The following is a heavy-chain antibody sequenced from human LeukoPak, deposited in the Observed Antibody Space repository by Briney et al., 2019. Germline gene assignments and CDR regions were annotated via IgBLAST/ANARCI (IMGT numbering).Heavy chain of an antibody. V-gene: IGHV5-51*01. CDR2: IYPGDSDS. Sequence: GESLKISCKGSGYSFTSYWIGWVRQMPGKGLEWMGIIYPGDSDSRYSPSLQGQVTISADKSTSTAYLQWSSLKASDSAVYYCARRKYSDYDSYYFDYWGQGTLVTVTS. CDR3: ARRKYSDYDSYYFDY. J-gene: IGHJ4*02. D-gene: IGHD5-12*01. CDR1: GYSFTSYW.